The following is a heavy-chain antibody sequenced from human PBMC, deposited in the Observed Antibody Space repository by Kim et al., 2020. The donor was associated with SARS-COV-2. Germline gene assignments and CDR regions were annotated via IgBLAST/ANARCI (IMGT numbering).Heavy chain of an antibody. CDR3: ARERGSYLVY. V-gene: IGHV4-61*02. D-gene: IGHD1-26*01. CDR1: GGSISSGSYY. Sequence: SETLSLTCTVSGGSISSGSYYWSWIRQPAGKGLEWIGRIYTSGSTNYNPSLKSRVTISVDTSKNQFSLKLSSVTAADTAVYYCARERGSYLVYWGQGTLVTVSS. J-gene: IGHJ4*02. CDR2: IYTSGST.